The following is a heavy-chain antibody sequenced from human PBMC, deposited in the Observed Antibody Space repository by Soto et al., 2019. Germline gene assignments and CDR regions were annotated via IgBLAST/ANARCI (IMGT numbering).Heavy chain of an antibody. J-gene: IGHJ6*02. CDR2: IIPIFGTA. CDR3: ARGYCSSTSCYMRSSHYYYGMDV. D-gene: IGHD2-2*02. Sequence: SVKVSCKASGGTFSSYAISWVRQAPGQGLEWMGGIIPIFGTANYAQKFQGRVTITADESTSTAYMELSSLRSEDTAVYYCARGYCSSTSCYMRSSHYYYGMDVWGQGTTVTVSS. V-gene: IGHV1-69*13. CDR1: GGTFSSYA.